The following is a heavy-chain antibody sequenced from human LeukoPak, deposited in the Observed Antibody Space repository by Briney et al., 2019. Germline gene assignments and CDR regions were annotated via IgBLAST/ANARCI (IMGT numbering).Heavy chain of an antibody. D-gene: IGHD2-2*02. CDR2: IIPIFGTA. J-gene: IGHJ6*02. V-gene: IGHV1-69*13. Sequence: VASVNVSCKASGGTFSSYAISWVRQAPGQGLEWMRGIIPIFGTANYAQKFQGRVTITADESTSTAYMELSSLRSEDTAVYYCARVAVLPPRYCSSTSCYTNYYYGMDVWGQGTTVTVSS. CDR1: GGTFSSYA. CDR3: ARVAVLPPRYCSSTSCYTNYYYGMDV.